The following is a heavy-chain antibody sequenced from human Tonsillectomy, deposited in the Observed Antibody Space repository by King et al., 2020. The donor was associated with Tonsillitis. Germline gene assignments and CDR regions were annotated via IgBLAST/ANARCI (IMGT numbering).Heavy chain of an antibody. CDR2: IRSKANSYAT. D-gene: IGHD7-27*01. CDR1: GFTFSGSA. Sequence: EVQLVESGGGLVQPGGSLKLSCAASGFTFSGSAMHWVRQASGKGLEWVGRIRSKANSYATAYAASVKGRFTISRDDSKNTAYLQMNSLKTEDTAVYYCTRDGTGRVAFDIWGQGTMGTVSS. J-gene: IGHJ3*02. CDR3: TRDGTGRVAFDI. V-gene: IGHV3-73*02.